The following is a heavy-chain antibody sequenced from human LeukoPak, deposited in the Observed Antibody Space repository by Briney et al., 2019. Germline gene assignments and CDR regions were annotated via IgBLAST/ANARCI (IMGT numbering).Heavy chain of an antibody. Sequence: ASVKVSCKASGYTFTSYGISWVRQAPGQGLEWMGWISAYNGNTNYAQKLQGRVTMTTDTSTSTAYMELRSLRSDDTAVYYCARDRDHYGDYVPGGRYGMDVWGQGTTVTVSS. CDR3: ARDRDHYGDYVPGGRYGMDV. CDR2: ISAYNGNT. D-gene: IGHD4-17*01. J-gene: IGHJ6*02. V-gene: IGHV1-18*01. CDR1: GYTFTSYG.